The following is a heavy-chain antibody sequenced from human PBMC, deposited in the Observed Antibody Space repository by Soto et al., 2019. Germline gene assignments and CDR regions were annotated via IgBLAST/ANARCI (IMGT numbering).Heavy chain of an antibody. J-gene: IGHJ6*02. V-gene: IGHV1-69*13. CDR2: IIPMFGTS. D-gene: IGHD3-10*01. CDR3: ARGVRTGFYGMEV. CDR1: GGTFSNYA. Sequence: SVKVSCKASGGTFSNYAISWVRQAPGQGLEWVGGIIPMFGTSNYAQNFQGRVSITADESTSTAYMELSSLRSEDTAVYYCARGVRTGFYGMEVWRQGTTVTVSS.